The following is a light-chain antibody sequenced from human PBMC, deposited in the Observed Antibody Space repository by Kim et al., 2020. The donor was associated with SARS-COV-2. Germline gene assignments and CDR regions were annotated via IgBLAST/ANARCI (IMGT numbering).Light chain of an antibody. CDR1: QSITNY. Sequence: DIQMTQSQPSLSASVGDRVTLTCRASQSITNYLKWYQQKPGKALKLLVYDASSLPSGVPSRFSGSGSGTDFTLTISSLQPEEFATYYGQQSHSTPLTFGPRTKVELK. CDR2: DAS. CDR3: QQSHSTPLT. V-gene: IGKV1-39*01. J-gene: IGKJ3*01.